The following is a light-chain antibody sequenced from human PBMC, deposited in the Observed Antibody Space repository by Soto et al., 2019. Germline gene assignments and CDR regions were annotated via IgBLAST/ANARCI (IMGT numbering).Light chain of an antibody. CDR3: LQDSSYPRT. CDR1: QGIRTE. Sequence: AIQMTQSPSSLSASVGDRVTITCRASQGIRTELGWYQQKPGKAPNLLIYGASTLQSGVSSRFSGSGSGTDFTLTISSLQPEDFATYYCLQDSSYPRTFGQGTK. J-gene: IGKJ1*01. CDR2: GAS. V-gene: IGKV1-6*01.